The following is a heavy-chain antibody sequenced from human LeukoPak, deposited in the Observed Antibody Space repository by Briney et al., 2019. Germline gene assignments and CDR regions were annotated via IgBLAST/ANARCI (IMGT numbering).Heavy chain of an antibody. V-gene: IGHV4-34*01. Sequence: PSETLSLTCAVYGGSFSGYYWSWIRQPAGKGLEWIGEINHSGSTIYNPSLKSRVTISVDTSKSQFSLKLSSVTAADTAVYYCARGFGYSYPHLSYFDYWGQGTLVTVST. CDR3: ARGFGYSYPHLSYFDY. CDR2: INHSGST. D-gene: IGHD5-18*01. J-gene: IGHJ4*02. CDR1: GGSFSGYY.